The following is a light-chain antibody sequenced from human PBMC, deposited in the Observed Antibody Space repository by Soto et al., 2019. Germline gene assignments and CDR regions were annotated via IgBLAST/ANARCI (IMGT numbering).Light chain of an antibody. CDR3: QHYNSYGT. CDR1: QSISSW. CDR2: DAS. V-gene: IGKV1-5*01. J-gene: IGKJ1*01. Sequence: TQMNTYTSKVSASLRDGVPMSCRASQSISSWLAWYQQTPGKAPKLLIYDASSLESGVPSRLSGSGSGTEFTLSVSSLHPEEFATYYSQHYNSYGTCAQGTKVDIK.